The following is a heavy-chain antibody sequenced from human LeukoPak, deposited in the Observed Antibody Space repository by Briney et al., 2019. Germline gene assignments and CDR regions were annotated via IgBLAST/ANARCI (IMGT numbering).Heavy chain of an antibody. CDR3: ARLWRDGSNWHPDDN. CDR2: TSVNDGA. CDR1: GASVNAYL. Sequence: SETLSLTCAVSGASVNAYLSSWIRQPAGQGLEWIGRTSVNDGATYNPSLMSRVTMSVDTSKNQFSLRLTSMTAADTAIYYCARLWRDGSNWHPDDNWGQGILVTVSS. D-gene: IGHD4-11*01. J-gene: IGHJ4*02. V-gene: IGHV4-4*07.